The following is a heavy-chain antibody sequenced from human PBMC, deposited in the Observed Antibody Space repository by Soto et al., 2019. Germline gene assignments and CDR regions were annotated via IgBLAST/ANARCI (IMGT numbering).Heavy chain of an antibody. CDR1: GASIYNGGYF. CDR2: ILNSGSP. D-gene: IGHD3-10*01. V-gene: IGHV4-30-4*01. CDR3: ARHGSRSYYHTWFDP. J-gene: IGHJ5*02. Sequence: SETLSLTCSVSGASIYNGGYFWSWIRQSPGKGLEWIGHILNSGSPYYNPSLESRATISADTSKNQFSLKLSSVTAADTAVYYCARHGSRSYYHTWFDPWGQGTLVTVSS.